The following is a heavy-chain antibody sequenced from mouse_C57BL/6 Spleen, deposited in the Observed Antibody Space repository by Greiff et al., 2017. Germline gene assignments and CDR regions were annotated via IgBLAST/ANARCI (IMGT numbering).Heavy chain of an antibody. CDR1: GYTFTSHW. J-gene: IGHJ2*01. CDR2: IFPGSGST. CDR3: ARSLITTVVATGGFDY. Sequence: QVQLQQSGPELVRPGASVKISCKAPGYTFTSHWMQWVRQRPGQGLEWIGEIFPGSGSTYYNEKFKGKATLTVDTSSSTAYMQLSSLTSADSAVYFCARSLITTVVATGGFDYWGQGTTLTVSS. V-gene: IGHV1-56*01. D-gene: IGHD1-1*01.